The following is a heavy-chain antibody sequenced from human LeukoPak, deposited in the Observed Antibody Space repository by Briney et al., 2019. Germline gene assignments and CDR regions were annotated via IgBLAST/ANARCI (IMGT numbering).Heavy chain of an antibody. D-gene: IGHD5-12*01. J-gene: IGHJ3*02. CDR2: IYYSGST. V-gene: IGHV4-61*01. CDR1: GGSVSSGSYY. CDR3: ASGYSGYDDAFDI. Sequence: SETLSLTCTVSGGSVSSGSYYWSWIRQPPGKGLEWIGYIYYSGSTNYNPSLKSRVTISVDTSKNQFSLKLSPVTAADTAVYYCASGYSGYDDAFDIWGQGTMVTVSS.